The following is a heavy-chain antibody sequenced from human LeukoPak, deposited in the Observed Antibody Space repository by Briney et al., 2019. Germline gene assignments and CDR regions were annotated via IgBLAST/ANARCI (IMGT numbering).Heavy chain of an antibody. CDR3: AKEGRTNNYYSSMDA. CDR2: ISGIGHST. Sequence: GGSLRLSCAASGFTFISYAMTWVRQPPGKGLEWVSTISGIGHSTYYPDSVKGRFTISRDNSKNTLYLQMNSLRAEDTAVYYCAKEGRTNNYYSSMDAWGKGTTVTVS. CDR1: GFTFISYA. J-gene: IGHJ6*03. V-gene: IGHV3-23*01.